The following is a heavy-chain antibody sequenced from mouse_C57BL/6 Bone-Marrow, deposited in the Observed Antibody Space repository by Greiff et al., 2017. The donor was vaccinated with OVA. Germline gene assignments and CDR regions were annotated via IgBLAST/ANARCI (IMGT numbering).Heavy chain of an antibody. CDR1: GYTFTSYW. CDR2: IYPGSGST. CDR3: ARERDYCGGSYWYFGV. V-gene: IGHV1-55*01. D-gene: IGHD1-1*01. J-gene: IGHJ1*03. Sequence: VQLQQPGAELVKPGASVKMSCKASGYTFTSYWITWVKQRPGQGLEWIGDIYPGSGSTNYNEKFKSKATLTVDPSSSTAYMQLSSLTSEDSAVYDCARERDYCGGSYWYFGVWRTGTADTVSS.